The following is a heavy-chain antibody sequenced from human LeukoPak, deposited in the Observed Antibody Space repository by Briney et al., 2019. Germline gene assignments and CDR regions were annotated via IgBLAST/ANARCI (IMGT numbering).Heavy chain of an antibody. D-gene: IGHD5-12*01. CDR2: INPNSGGT. Sequence: GASVKVSCKASGYTFTGYYMHWVRQARRQGLEWMGWINPNSGGTNYAQKFQGRVTMTRDTSISTAYMELSRLRSDDTAVYYCARAVDIVAPFDYWGQGTLVTVSS. CDR1: GYTFTGYY. J-gene: IGHJ4*02. V-gene: IGHV1-2*02. CDR3: ARAVDIVAPFDY.